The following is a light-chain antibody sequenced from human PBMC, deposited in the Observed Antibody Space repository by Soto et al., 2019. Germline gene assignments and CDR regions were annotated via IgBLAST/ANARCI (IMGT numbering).Light chain of an antibody. Sequence: VLTQSPGILYLSPGERATLSCRPSQSVINNYLAWYQQKPGQAPKLLISGAYSRASGIPDRCSGSGSGTDFTLTINRLEPEDFAVYYCQQYGTSPRTFGQGTKVEIK. V-gene: IGKV3-20*01. CDR1: QSVINNY. CDR2: GAY. CDR3: QQYGTSPRT. J-gene: IGKJ1*01.